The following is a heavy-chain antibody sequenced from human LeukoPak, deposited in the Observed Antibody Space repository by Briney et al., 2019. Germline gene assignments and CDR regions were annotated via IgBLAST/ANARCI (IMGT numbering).Heavy chain of an antibody. CDR2: ISGSGGST. Sequence: GGSLRLSCAASGFTFTTYAMTWVRQAPGKGLEWVSAISGSGGSTYYADSVKGRFTISRDNAKNSLYLQMNSLRAEDTAIYYCATEYYGSVSYYDYWGQGTLVTVSS. CDR1: GFTFTTYA. D-gene: IGHD3-10*01. J-gene: IGHJ4*02. V-gene: IGHV3-23*01. CDR3: ATEYYGSVSYYDY.